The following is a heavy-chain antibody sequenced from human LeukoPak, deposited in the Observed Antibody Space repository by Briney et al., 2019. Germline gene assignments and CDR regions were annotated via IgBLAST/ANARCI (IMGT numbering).Heavy chain of an antibody. D-gene: IGHD1-14*01. CDR2: INPSGGST. CDR3: ARTSTGVDRNDAFDI. CDR1: GYTFTSYY. V-gene: IGHV1-46*01. J-gene: IGHJ3*02. Sequence: ASVKVSCTASGYTFTSYYMHWVRQAPGQGLEWMGIINPSGGSTSYAQKFQGRVTMTRDTSTSTVYIELSSLRSEDTAVYYCARTSTGVDRNDAFDIWGQGTMVTVSS.